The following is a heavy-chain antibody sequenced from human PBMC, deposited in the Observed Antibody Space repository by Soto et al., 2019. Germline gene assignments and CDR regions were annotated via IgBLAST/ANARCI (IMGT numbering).Heavy chain of an antibody. CDR1: GFTFSSYS. CDR3: SKWSGFGDA. J-gene: IGHJ5*02. Sequence: XVSLRLSCAASGFTFSSYSMTGVRQAPGKGLEWVSGISDSGGNTWYADSVKGRFTISRDNSKNTLFLQMNSLRAEDTAVYFCSKWSGFGDAWGQGTLVTVSS. V-gene: IGHV3-23*01. CDR2: ISDSGGNT. D-gene: IGHD3-10*01.